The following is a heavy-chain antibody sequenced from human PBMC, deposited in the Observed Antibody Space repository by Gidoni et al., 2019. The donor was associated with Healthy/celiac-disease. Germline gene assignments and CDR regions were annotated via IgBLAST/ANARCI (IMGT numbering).Heavy chain of an antibody. CDR3: ARLPSDVGYFDY. D-gene: IGHD3-16*01. Sequence: EVQLVETGGGLIKPGGSLRLSCAASGVTVSSNYMSWVRQAPGKGLEWVSVIYSGGSTYYADSVKGRFTISRDNSKNTLYLQMNSLRAEDTAVYYCARLPSDVGYFDYWGQGTLVTVSS. CDR2: IYSGGST. J-gene: IGHJ4*02. V-gene: IGHV3-53*02. CDR1: GVTVSSNY.